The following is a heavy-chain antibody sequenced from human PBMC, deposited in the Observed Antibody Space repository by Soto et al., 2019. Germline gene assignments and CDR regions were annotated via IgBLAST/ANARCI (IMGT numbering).Heavy chain of an antibody. V-gene: IGHV1-46*01. CDR1: GYTFSNYY. D-gene: IGHD3-3*01. CDR2: INPSGGST. CDR3: ARDCAVLRFLEWLTPYGMDV. Sequence: QVQLVQSGAEVKKPGASVKVSCKASGYTFSNYYMHWVRQAPGQGLEWMGIINPSGGSTSYAQKFQGRVTMTRDTYTSAVYMELGSLRSEDTAVYFCARDCAVLRFLEWLTPYGMDVWGQGTTVTVSS. J-gene: IGHJ6*02.